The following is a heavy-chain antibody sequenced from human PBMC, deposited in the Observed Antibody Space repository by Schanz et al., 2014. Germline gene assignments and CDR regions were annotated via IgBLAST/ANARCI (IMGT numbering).Heavy chain of an antibody. V-gene: IGHV3-48*01. CDR2: IGNGGVTI. Sequence: EVQLVESGGGLVQPGGSLRLSCAASGFTFSSYSMNWVRQAPGKGLEWVSYIGNGGVTIYYADSVKGRFTISRDNSKNTLYLQMNSLRAEDTAVYYCAKVRYSSGWRGDYFDEWGQGTLVTVAS. CDR3: AKVRYSSGWRGDYFDE. CDR1: GFTFSSYS. D-gene: IGHD6-25*01. J-gene: IGHJ4*02.